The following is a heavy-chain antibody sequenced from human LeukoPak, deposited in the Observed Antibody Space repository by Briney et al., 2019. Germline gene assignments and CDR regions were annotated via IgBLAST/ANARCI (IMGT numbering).Heavy chain of an antibody. V-gene: IGHV3-30*04. CDR3: ARGYRPYNSACLFAS. CDR1: GFTFSTYT. J-gene: IGHJ4*02. D-gene: IGHD6-25*01. Sequence: GGSPRLSCAASGFTFSTYTMHWVRQAPGKGLEWVAVISYDGSYTYYAESVRGRFTFSRDNSKNTLYLQMNSLKPEDTAVYYCARGYRPYNSACLFASWGQGTLVTVSS. CDR2: ISYDGSYT.